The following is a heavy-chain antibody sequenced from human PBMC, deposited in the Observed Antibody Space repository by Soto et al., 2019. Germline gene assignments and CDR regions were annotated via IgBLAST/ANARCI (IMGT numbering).Heavy chain of an antibody. Sequence: QVQLLQSGAEVKKPGASLKVSFKASGYTFTSYAMHWLRQAPGQRLEWMGWINAGHGNTKYSQKFQGRVTIDSDTYASTAYMDLSSLRSEDTALYYCARGRAHYYFDYWGQVTLVTISS. J-gene: IGHJ4*02. CDR3: ARGRAHYYFDY. D-gene: IGHD3-10*01. V-gene: IGHV1-3*01. CDR2: INAGHGNT. CDR1: GYTFTSYA.